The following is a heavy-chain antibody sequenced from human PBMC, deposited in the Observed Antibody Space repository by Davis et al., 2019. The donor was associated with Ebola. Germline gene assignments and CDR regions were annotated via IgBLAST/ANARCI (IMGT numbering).Heavy chain of an antibody. Sequence: MPSETLSLTCTASGDSISSTSYSWGWIRQPPGRGPQLIGSVFYSGTTYYNSSLNSRVTIFVDTSKTQFYLTVTSVTAADAAVYYCVRNGGRTGPAAYQHYGMDLWGQGTTVIVSS. D-gene: IGHD2-8*01. CDR2: VFYSGTT. CDR3: VRNGGRTGPAAYQHYGMDL. V-gene: IGHV4-39*01. J-gene: IGHJ6*02. CDR1: GDSISSTSYS.